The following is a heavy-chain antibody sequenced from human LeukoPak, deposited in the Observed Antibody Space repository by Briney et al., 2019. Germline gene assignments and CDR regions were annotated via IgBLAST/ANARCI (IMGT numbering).Heavy chain of an antibody. D-gene: IGHD6-13*01. CDR1: EFTFSTYA. V-gene: IGHV3-30*04. CDR3: ARRPRTSSWYLYYYYYMDV. J-gene: IGHJ6*03. Sequence: PGGSLRLSCAASEFTFSTYAMHWVRQAPGKGLEWVAFIRYDGSNKYYADSVKGRFTISRDNSKNTLYLQMNSLRAEDTAVYYCARRPRTSSWYLYYYYYMDVWGKGTTVTISS. CDR2: IRYDGSNK.